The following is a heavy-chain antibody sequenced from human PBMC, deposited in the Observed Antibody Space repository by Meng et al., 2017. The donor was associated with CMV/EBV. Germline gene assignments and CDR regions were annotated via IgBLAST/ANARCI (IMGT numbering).Heavy chain of an antibody. CDR3: ARGVGGWFDP. D-gene: IGHD1-26*01. CDR1: GGSVRGYY. V-gene: IGHV4-34*02. Sequence: QVHRREPAPGVLKPSHALSLTGAVYGGSVRGYYGSWIRQPPGKGLEWIGEINHSGSTNYNPSLKSRVTISVDTSKNQFSLKLSSVTAADTAVYYCARGVGGWFDPWGQGTLVTVSS. CDR2: INHSGST. J-gene: IGHJ5*02.